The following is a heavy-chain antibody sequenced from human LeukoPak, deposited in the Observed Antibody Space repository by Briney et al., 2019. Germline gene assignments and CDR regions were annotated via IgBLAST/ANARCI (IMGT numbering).Heavy chain of an antibody. J-gene: IGHJ3*02. V-gene: IGHV4-34*01. CDR3: ARVPPRFDRSGYLLRAFDI. Sequence: PSETLSLTCTVYGGSFNGYYWTWIRQPPGMGLEWIGEINHSGSTNYNPSLKSRVTISVDTFKNQFSLNLSSVTAADTAVYYCARVPPRFDRSGYLLRAFDIWGQGTMVIVSS. CDR2: INHSGST. CDR1: GGSFNGYY. D-gene: IGHD3-22*01.